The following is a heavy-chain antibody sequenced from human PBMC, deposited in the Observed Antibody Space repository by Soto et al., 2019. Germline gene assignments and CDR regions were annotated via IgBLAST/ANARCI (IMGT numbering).Heavy chain of an antibody. CDR1: GFTFDDYA. V-gene: IGHV3-9*01. CDR2: ISWNSGSI. D-gene: IGHD3-22*01. Sequence: GGSLRLACAASGFTFDDYAMHWVRQAPGKGLEWVSGISWNSGSIGYADSVKGRFTISRDNAKNSLYLQMNSLRAEDTALYYCAKNYDSSEEYYFDYWGQGTLVTVSS. J-gene: IGHJ4*02. CDR3: AKNYDSSEEYYFDY.